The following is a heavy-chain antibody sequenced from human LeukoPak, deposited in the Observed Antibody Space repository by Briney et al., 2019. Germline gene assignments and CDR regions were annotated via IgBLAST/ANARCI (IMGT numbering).Heavy chain of an antibody. CDR2: IYSGRST. D-gene: IGHD3-3*01. J-gene: IGHJ4*02. CDR3: ASLWSLNGDFDY. Sequence: GGSLRLSCAASGFTVSSNYMSWVRQAPGKGLEWVSVIYSGRSTYYADSVKGRFTISRDNSKNTLYLQMNSLRAEDTAVYYCASLWSLNGDFDYWGQGTLVTVSS. CDR1: GFTVSSNY. V-gene: IGHV3-66*01.